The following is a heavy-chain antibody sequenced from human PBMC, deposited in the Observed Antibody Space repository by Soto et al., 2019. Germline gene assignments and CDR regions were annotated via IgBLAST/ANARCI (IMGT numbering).Heavy chain of an antibody. D-gene: IGHD6-19*01. Sequence: SETLSLTCTVSGGSISSYYWSWIRQPPGKGLEWIGYIYYSGSTNYNPSLKSRVTISVDTSKNQFSLKRGSVTAAATAVYYCPRGTGLAVAGTGFDSWGQETLVTVSS. CDR2: IYYSGST. J-gene: IGHJ4*02. CDR3: PRGTGLAVAGTGFDS. CDR1: GGSISSYY. V-gene: IGHV4-59*01.